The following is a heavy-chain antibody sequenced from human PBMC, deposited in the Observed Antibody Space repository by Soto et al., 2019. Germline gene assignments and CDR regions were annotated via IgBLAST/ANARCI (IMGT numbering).Heavy chain of an antibody. J-gene: IGHJ6*02. V-gene: IGHV1-18*01. D-gene: IGHD3-10*01. CDR2: ISAYNGNT. CDR3: VSAPLIWFGECYYYYGMDV. CDR1: GYTFTSYG. Sequence: ASVKVSCKASGYTFTSYGISWVRQAPGQGLEWMGWISAYNGNTNYAQKLQGRVTMTTDTSTSTVYMELRSLRSDDTAVYYCVSAPLIWFGECYYYYGMDVWGQGTTVTVSS.